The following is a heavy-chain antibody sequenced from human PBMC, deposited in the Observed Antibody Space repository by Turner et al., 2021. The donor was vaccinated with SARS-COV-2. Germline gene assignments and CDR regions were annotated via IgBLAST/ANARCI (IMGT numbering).Heavy chain of an antibody. CDR2: FDPEDGET. CDR1: GYTLSELS. Sequence: QVQLVQSGAEVKKPGASVKVSCKVSGYTLSELSMHWVRQAPGKGLEWMGGFDPEDGETIYAQKFQGRVTLPEDTSTDTAYMELSSLRSEDTAVYYCATGYAYCGFDCSIHYWGPGTLVTVSS. D-gene: IGHD2-21*02. J-gene: IGHJ4*02. V-gene: IGHV1-24*01. CDR3: ATGYAYCGFDCSIHY.